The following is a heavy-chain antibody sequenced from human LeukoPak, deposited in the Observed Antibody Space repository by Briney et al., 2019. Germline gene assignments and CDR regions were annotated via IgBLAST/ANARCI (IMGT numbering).Heavy chain of an antibody. V-gene: IGHV1-69*13. CDR1: GYTFTSYG. J-gene: IGHJ6*02. Sequence: GASVKVSCKASGYTFTSYGISWVRQAPGQGLEWMGGIIPIFGTANYAQKFQGRVTITADESTSTAYMELSSLRSEDTAVYYCARASEWHYYYGMDVWGQGTTVTVSS. CDR2: IIPIFGTA. D-gene: IGHD3-3*01. CDR3: ARASEWHYYYGMDV.